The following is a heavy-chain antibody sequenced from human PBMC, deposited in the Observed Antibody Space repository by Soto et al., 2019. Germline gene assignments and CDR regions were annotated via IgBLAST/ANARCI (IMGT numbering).Heavy chain of an antibody. CDR1: CGSISRGGYY. V-gene: IGHV4-31*03. D-gene: IGHD3-10*01. CDR3: ARELGFGELNL. Sequence: QVHLQESGPGLVRPSQTLSLTCTGSCGSISRGGYYWSWIRQHPGKVLEWIGSINYSGSTYYIPSLRGRLTISIDTSKNQFSLMLRSVTAADTAVYYCARELGFGELNLWGPGTPVTVSS. J-gene: IGHJ5*02. CDR2: INYSGST.